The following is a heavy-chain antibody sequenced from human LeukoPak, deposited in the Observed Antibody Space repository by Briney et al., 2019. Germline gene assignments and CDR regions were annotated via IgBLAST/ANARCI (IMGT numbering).Heavy chain of an antibody. J-gene: IGHJ4*01. Sequence: AASGFTFSXSXXXXVRQAPARXXXXXXFIRXDVTTKYYADSVRGRFTISRDNSENTLSLQMNSLRPEDTAVYYCAQEIKDRYCSGAQNCLFDSWGHGTLVTVSS. CDR2: IRXDVTTK. CDR1: GFTFSXSX. D-gene: IGHD2-15*01. CDR3: AQEIKDRYCSGAQNCLFDS. V-gene: IGHV3-30*02.